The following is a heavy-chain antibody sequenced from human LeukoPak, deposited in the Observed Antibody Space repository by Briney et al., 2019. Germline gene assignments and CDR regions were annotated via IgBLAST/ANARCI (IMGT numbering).Heavy chain of an antibody. CDR3: ARGSRSSSWYPSGGMDV. D-gene: IGHD6-13*01. Sequence: SETLSLTCAVYGGSFSGYYWSWIRQPPGKGLEWIGEINHSGSSNSNPSLKSRVTISVDTSKNQFSLKLSSVTAADTAVYYCARGSRSSSWYPSGGMDVWGQGTTVTVSS. CDR2: INHSGSS. V-gene: IGHV4-34*01. J-gene: IGHJ6*02. CDR1: GGSFSGYY.